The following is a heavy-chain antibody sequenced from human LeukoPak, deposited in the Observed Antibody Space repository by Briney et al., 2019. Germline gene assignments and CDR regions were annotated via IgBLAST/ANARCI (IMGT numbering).Heavy chain of an antibody. CDR2: IYYSGST. Sequence: SQTLSLTCTVSGGSISSGDYYWSWIRQPPGKGLEWIGYIYYSGSTYYNPSLKSRVTISVDTSKNQFSLKLSSVTAADTAVYYCARDRVTGYYFDYWGQGTLVNVSS. CDR1: GGSISSGDYY. J-gene: IGHJ4*02. D-gene: IGHD2-21*02. CDR3: ARDRVTGYYFDY. V-gene: IGHV4-30-4*08.